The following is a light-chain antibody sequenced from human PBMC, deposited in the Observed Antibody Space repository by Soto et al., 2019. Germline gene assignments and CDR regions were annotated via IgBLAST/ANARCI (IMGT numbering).Light chain of an antibody. J-gene: IGKJ5*01. CDR3: MNSTQLPPT. V-gene: IGKV2D-29*02. CDR1: QSLLHITGETF. Sequence: DVVMTQTPRSLSVAPGQPASISCKSSQSLLHITGETFLFWYLQKPGQSPQLLIYEVSTRVSGVPDRFSGSGSGTDFTLELSRVETDDVGISYCMNSTQLPPTFGQGTRLEIK. CDR2: EVS.